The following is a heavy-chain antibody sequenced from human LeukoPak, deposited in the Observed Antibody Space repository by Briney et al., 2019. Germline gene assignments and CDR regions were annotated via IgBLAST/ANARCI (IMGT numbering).Heavy chain of an antibody. Sequence: GGSLRLSCAASGFTFSGHWMSWVRQAPGKGLEWVANIKQDVSERYYVDSVKGRFTISRDNAKNSLYLQMNSLRAEDTAVYYCARDIAMDGDRPWAFDIWGQGTLVTVSS. CDR3: ARDIAMDGDRPWAFDI. CDR2: IKQDVSER. V-gene: IGHV3-7*01. D-gene: IGHD4-17*01. J-gene: IGHJ3*02. CDR1: GFTFSGHW.